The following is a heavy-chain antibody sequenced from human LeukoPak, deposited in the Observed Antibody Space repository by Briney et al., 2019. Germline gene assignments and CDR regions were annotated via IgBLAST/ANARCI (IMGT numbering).Heavy chain of an antibody. D-gene: IGHD1-26*01. V-gene: IGHV1-2*02. J-gene: IGHJ4*02. CDR1: GYTFSDYY. CDR3: ARGRRILVGDTNAGDFFDY. CDR2: INPNSGDT. Sequence: PGASVKVSCRASGYTFSDYYMHWVRQAPGQGLEWMGWINPNSGDTYYPQKFQGSVSMTRDTSISTANMMLSRLKSDDTAVYYCARGRRILVGDTNAGDFFDYWGQGTPVTVSS.